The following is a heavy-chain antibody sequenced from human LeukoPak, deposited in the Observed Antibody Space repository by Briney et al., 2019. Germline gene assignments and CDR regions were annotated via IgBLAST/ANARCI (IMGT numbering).Heavy chain of an antibody. CDR3: AKKGQQLVPGNYFDY. D-gene: IGHD6-13*01. Sequence: TGGSLRLSCAASGFTFSSYGMNWVRQAPGKGLEWVSGISGSGGSTFYVDSVKGRFTISRDNSENTLYLQMNSLRAEDTAVYYCAKKGQQLVPGNYFDYWGQGTLVTVS. CDR2: ISGSGGST. J-gene: IGHJ4*02. V-gene: IGHV3-23*01. CDR1: GFTFSSYG.